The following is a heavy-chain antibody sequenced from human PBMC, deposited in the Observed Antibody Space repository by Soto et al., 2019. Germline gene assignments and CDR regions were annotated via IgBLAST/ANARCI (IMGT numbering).Heavy chain of an antibody. J-gene: IGHJ4*02. D-gene: IGHD1-26*01. V-gene: IGHV3-7*03. CDR2: IKQDGSEK. CDR3: AGSMGATTPYFDY. Sequence: LRLSFAASGFTFSSYWMSWVRQAPGKGLEWVANIKQDGSEKYYVDSVKGRFTISRDNAKNSLYLQMNSLRAEDTAVYYCAGSMGATTPYFDYWGQGTLVTVSS. CDR1: GFTFSSYW.